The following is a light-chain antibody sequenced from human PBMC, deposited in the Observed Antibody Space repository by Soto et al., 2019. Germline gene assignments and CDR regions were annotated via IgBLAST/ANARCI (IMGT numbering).Light chain of an antibody. V-gene: IGKV1-5*01. CDR3: QQYDGH. CDR2: DAS. J-gene: IGKJ1*01. Sequence: DIQMTQSPSTLSASVGDRITITCRARRTINTWLAWYQQKPGKAPKLLIYDASTLESGVPSRFSGSGSGTEFTLTISSLQPDDFATYYCQQYDGHFGQGTNV. CDR1: RTINTW.